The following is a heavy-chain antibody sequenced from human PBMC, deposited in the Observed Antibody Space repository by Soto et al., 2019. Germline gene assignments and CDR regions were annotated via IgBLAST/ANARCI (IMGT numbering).Heavy chain of an antibody. Sequence: EVQLVESGGGLVQPGGSLRLSCAASGFTFSSYWMSWVRQAPGKGLEWVANIKQDGSEKYYVDSVKGRFTISRDNAKNSLYLQMNSLGAEDTAVYYGARAMVHATDAFDIWGQGTMVTVSS. CDR1: GFTFSSYW. V-gene: IGHV3-7*01. D-gene: IGHD2-8*01. CDR3: ARAMVHATDAFDI. J-gene: IGHJ3*02. CDR2: IKQDGSEK.